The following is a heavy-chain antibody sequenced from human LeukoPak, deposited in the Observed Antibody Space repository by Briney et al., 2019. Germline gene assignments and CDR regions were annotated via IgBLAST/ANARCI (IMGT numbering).Heavy chain of an antibody. J-gene: IGHJ6*03. Sequence: GGSLRLSCAVSGFTFSNFWMSWVRQAPGRGLEWVSCISSSSSLIFYSDSVRGRFTISRDNAKNLLYLHMNSLRVEDTAVYYCAKVDRGDYSSSPVPYYNYYMNVWGKGTTVTVSS. D-gene: IGHD6-13*01. CDR3: AKVDRGDYSSSPVPYYNYYMNV. V-gene: IGHV3-21*01. CDR1: GFTFSNFW. CDR2: ISSSSSLI.